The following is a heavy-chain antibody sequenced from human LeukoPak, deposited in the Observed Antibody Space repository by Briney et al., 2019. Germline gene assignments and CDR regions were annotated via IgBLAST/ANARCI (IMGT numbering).Heavy chain of an antibody. D-gene: IGHD5-12*01. CDR1: GGSISSYS. CDR3: AREWHHVFDY. V-gene: IGHV4-4*07. J-gene: IGHJ4*02. CDR2: IYPRERP. Sequence: PSETLSLTCTVSGGSISSYSWSWMRQPAGRGLEWIGRIYPRERPNYNPSLKSRIIMSVDKSQNQFSLKLRSVTAADTAVYYCAREWHHVFDYWGQGNLVTVSS.